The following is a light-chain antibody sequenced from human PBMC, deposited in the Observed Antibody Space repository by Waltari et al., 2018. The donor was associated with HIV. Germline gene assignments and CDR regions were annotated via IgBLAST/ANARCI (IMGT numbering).Light chain of an antibody. J-gene: IGLJ2*01. CDR1: SSNIGSNT. Sequence: QSVLTQSPSASGNPGQRVTLSCSGSSSNIGSNTVNWYQQLPGTAPKLLIYSNNQRPSGVPDRFSGSKSGTSASLAISGLQSEEEADYYCAAWDDSLNGFVFGGGTKLTVL. CDR3: AAWDDSLNGFV. CDR2: SNN. V-gene: IGLV1-44*01.